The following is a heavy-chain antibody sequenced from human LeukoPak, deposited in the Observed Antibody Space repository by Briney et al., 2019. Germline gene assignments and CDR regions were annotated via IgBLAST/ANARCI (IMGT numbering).Heavy chain of an antibody. CDR1: GFTFSSYW. D-gene: IGHD6-13*01. CDR2: IKQDGSEK. J-gene: IGHJ4*02. CDR3: AKDSEGSSWPTDFDY. V-gene: IGHV3-7*03. Sequence: GGSLRLSCAASGFTFSSYWMSWVRQAPGKGLEWVANIKQDGSEKYYVDSVKGRFTISRDNAKNSLYLQMNSLRAEDTAVYYCAKDSEGSSWPTDFDYWGQGTLVTVSS.